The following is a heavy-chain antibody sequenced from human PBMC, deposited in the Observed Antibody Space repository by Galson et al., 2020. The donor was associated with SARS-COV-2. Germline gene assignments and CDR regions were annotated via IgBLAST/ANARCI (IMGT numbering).Heavy chain of an antibody. J-gene: IGHJ3*02. CDR1: GTSISSGSYS. CDR3: GRLHYGEYAPEAFDI. V-gene: IGHV4-30-2*01. CDR2: ISHSGGT. D-gene: IGHD4-17*01. Sequence: SETLSLTCAVSGTSISSGSYSWNWIRQPPGKALEWIGYISHSGGTYYNPSLKSRVTISGDRSKNQFSLRLSSVTAADPAVYYCGRLHYGEYAPEAFDIWGPGTRVTVAS.